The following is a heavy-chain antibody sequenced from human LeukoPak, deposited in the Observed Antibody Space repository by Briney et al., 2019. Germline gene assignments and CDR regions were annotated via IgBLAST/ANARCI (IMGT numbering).Heavy chain of an antibody. CDR3: ARANLLYCSSSTCLFDY. CDR2: INPNDGDT. J-gene: IGHJ4*02. Sequence: GASVKVSCKASGYTFTDYYMHWVQQAPGQGFEWMGWINPNDGDTNYAQKFQGRVTVTRDTSISTAHMEVSRLRSDDTAVYYCARANLLYCSSSTCLFDYWGQGTLVTVSS. D-gene: IGHD2-2*01. V-gene: IGHV1-2*02. CDR1: GYTFTDYY.